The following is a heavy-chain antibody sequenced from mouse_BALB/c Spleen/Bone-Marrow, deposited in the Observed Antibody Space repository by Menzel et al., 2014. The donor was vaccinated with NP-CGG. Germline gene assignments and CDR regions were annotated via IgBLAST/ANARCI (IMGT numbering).Heavy chain of an antibody. V-gene: IGHV1S81*02. Sequence: QVQLQQSGPELVKPGASVTLSCKASGYTFTSYYMFWVKQRPGQGLEWIGEINPSNGGTVFNEKFKSKVTLTVDKSSSTAYIQHSGLTSEDSAVYYCIRSSVTGFAYLGQGTLVTVS. CDR3: IRSSVTGFAY. D-gene: IGHD2-13*01. CDR1: GYTFTSYY. CDR2: INPSNGGT. J-gene: IGHJ3*01.